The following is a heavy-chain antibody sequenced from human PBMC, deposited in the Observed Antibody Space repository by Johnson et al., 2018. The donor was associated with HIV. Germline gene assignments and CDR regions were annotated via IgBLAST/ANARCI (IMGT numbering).Heavy chain of an antibody. CDR3: AKDRLITGTLPFYAFDI. CDR2: ISGSGGST. J-gene: IGHJ3*02. V-gene: IGHV3-23*04. D-gene: IGHD1-7*01. CDR1: RFSFSSYW. Sequence: EKLVESGGGLVQPGGSLRLSCAASRFSFSSYWMHWVRQAPGKGLVWVSAISGSGGSTYYADSVNGRFTISRDNSKNTLYLQMNSLRAEDTAVYYFAKDRLITGTLPFYAFDIWGQGTMVTVSS.